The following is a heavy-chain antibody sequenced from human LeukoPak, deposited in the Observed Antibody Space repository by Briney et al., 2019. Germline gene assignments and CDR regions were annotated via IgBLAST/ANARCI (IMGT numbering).Heavy chain of an antibody. V-gene: IGHV4-34*01. D-gene: IGHD4-23*01. CDR2: INHSGST. CDR3: ARGAVDYGGLNHSYYYYGMDV. Sequence: SETLSLTCAVYGGSFSGYYWSWIRQPPGKGLEWIGEINHSGSTNYNPSLKSRVTISVDTSKNQFSLKLSSVTAADTAVYYCARGAVDYGGLNHSYYYYGMDVWGQGTTVTVSS. J-gene: IGHJ6*02. CDR1: GGSFSGYY.